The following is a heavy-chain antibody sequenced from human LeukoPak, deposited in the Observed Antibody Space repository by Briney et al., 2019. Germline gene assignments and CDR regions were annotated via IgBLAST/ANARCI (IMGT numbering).Heavy chain of an antibody. CDR1: GGTFSSYA. CDR3: ATLESSGYRDYYFDY. V-gene: IGHV1-69*13. J-gene: IGHJ4*02. Sequence: ASVKVTCKASGGTFSSYAISWVRQAPGQGLERMGGIIPIFGTANYAQKFQGRVTITADESTSTAYMELSSLRSEDTAVYYCATLESSGYRDYYFDYWGQGTLVTVSS. CDR2: IIPIFGTA. D-gene: IGHD3-22*01.